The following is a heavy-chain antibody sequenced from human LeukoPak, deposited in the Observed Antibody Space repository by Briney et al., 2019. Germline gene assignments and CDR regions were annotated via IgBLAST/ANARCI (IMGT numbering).Heavy chain of an antibody. Sequence: ASVKVSCKASGYTFTSYGISWMRQAPGQGLEWMGWINAGNGNTKYSQKFQGRVTITRDTSASTAYMELSSLRSEDTAVYYCARDFLGGYDYEGYWGQGTLVTVSS. J-gene: IGHJ4*02. CDR2: INAGNGNT. CDR3: ARDFLGGYDYEGY. CDR1: GYTFTSYG. D-gene: IGHD5-12*01. V-gene: IGHV1-3*01.